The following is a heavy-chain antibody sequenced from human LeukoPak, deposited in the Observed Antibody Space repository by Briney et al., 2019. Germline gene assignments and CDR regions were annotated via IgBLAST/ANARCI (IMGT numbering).Heavy chain of an antibody. CDR3: ARSGPMLVVVSHDAFDI. CDR2: IYWDDDK. V-gene: IGHV2-5*02. D-gene: IGHD3-22*01. Sequence: SGPTLVKPTQTLTLTCTFSGFSLSTSGVGVCWIRQPPGKALEWLALIYWDDDKRYSPSLKSRLTITKDTSKNQVVLTMTNMDPVDTATYYCARSGPMLVVVSHDAFDIWGQGTMVTVSS. J-gene: IGHJ3*02. CDR1: GFSLSTSGVG.